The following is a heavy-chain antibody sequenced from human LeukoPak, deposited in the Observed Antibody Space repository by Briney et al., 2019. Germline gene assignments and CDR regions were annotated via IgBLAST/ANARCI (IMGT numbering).Heavy chain of an antibody. V-gene: IGHV3-30*03. Sequence: GGSRRLSCAASEFTFSSYGMHWVRQAPGKGLEWVSVISYDESNKYYADSVKGRFTISRDNSKNTLYLQMISLRADDTAVYYCARVQGHPPNGLDIWGQGTMVTVSS. CDR2: ISYDESNK. D-gene: IGHD2-8*01. J-gene: IGHJ3*02. CDR1: EFTFSSYG. CDR3: ARVQGHPPNGLDI.